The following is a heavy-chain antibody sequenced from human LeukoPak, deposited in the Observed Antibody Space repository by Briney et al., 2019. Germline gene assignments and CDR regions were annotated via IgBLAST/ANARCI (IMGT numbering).Heavy chain of an antibody. CDR1: GYTFTGYY. Sequence: ASVKVSCKASGYTFTGYYMHWVRQAPGQGLEWMGWINPNSGGTNYAQKFQGRVTMTRDTSISTAYMELSRLRSDDTAVYYCARGRGIAVAATKGMGVWGQGTTVTVSS. V-gene: IGHV1-2*02. CDR2: INPNSGGT. CDR3: ARGRGIAVAATKGMGV. D-gene: IGHD6-19*01. J-gene: IGHJ6*02.